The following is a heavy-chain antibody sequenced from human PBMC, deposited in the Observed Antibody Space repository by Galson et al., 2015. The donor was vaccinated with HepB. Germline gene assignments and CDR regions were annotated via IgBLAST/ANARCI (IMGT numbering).Heavy chain of an antibody. Sequence: SVKVSCKASGGTFSSYAISWVRQAPGQGLEWMGGIIPIFGTANYAQKFQGRVTITADKSTSTAYMELSSLRSEDTAVYYCARGQERETTVVTRYYYYGMDVWGQGTTVTVSS. CDR2: IIPIFGTA. CDR1: GGTFSSYA. V-gene: IGHV1-69*06. CDR3: ARGQERETTVVTRYYYYGMDV. D-gene: IGHD4-23*01. J-gene: IGHJ6*02.